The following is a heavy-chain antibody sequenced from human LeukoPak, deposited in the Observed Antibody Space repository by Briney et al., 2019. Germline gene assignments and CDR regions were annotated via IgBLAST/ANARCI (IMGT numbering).Heavy chain of an antibody. CDR2: ISHDGSNK. J-gene: IGHJ3*02. CDR1: GFTFSNYA. CDR3: ARGREGYSYDDAFDI. Sequence: GGSLRLSCAASGFTFSNYAMYWVRQAPGKGLEWVALISHDGSNKDYADSVKGRITISRDNSKNTLYLQMNSLRAEDTAVYYCARGREGYSYDDAFDIWGQGTMVTVSS. D-gene: IGHD5-18*01. V-gene: IGHV3-30-3*01.